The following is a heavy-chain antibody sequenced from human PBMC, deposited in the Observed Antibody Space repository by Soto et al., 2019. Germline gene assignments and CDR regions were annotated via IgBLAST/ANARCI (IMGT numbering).Heavy chain of an antibody. CDR1: GFTFSSYG. J-gene: IGHJ4*02. Sequence: EVQLLESGGGLVQLGGSLRLSCAASGFTFSSYGINWVRQAPGKGLEWVSGISGSGDSTHYADSVKGRFTISRDNSKNTLYLQMNSLRAEDTAVYYCAKQAPYSNSWYEIDHWGQGTLVTVSS. CDR2: ISGSGDST. D-gene: IGHD6-13*01. CDR3: AKQAPYSNSWYEIDH. V-gene: IGHV3-23*01.